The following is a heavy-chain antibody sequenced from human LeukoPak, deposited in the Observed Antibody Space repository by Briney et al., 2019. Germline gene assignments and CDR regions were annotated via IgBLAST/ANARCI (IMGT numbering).Heavy chain of an antibody. D-gene: IGHD3-22*01. CDR2: IYYSGST. CDR3: ARQGPPGYYDSSGYDAFDI. V-gene: IGHV4-59*01. Sequence: SEALSLTCTVSGGSISSYYWSWIRQPPGKGLEWMWYIYYSGSTNYNPSLKSRVTISVDTSKNQFSLKLSSVTAADTAVYYCARQGPPGYYDSSGYDAFDIWGQGTMVTVSS. J-gene: IGHJ3*02. CDR1: GGSISSYY.